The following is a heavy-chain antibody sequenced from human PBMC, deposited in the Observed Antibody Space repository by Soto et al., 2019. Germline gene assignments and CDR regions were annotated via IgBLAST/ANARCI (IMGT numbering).Heavy chain of an antibody. Sequence: SETLSLTCTVSGGSISSGGYYWSWIRQHPGKGLEWIGYIYYSGSTYYNPSLKSRVTISVDTSKNQFSLKLSSVTAADTAVYYCARDHKVVVGYNWFDPWGQGTLVTVSS. CDR1: GGSISSGGYY. J-gene: IGHJ5*02. D-gene: IGHD3-22*01. CDR2: IYYSGST. V-gene: IGHV4-31*03. CDR3: ARDHKVVVGYNWFDP.